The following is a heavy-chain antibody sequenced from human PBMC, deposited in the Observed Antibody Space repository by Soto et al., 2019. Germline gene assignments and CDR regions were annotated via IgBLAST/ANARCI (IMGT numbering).Heavy chain of an antibody. CDR3: ARDFTRVPPGYCSSTSCYGDDAFDI. CDR1: GGSISSYY. J-gene: IGHJ3*02. Sequence: PSETLSLTCTVSGGSISSYYWSWIRQPPGKGLEWIGYIYYSGSPNYNPSLKSRVTLSVDTSKNQFSLKLSSVTAADTAVYYCARDFTRVPPGYCSSTSCYGDDAFDIWGQGTMVTVPS. D-gene: IGHD2-2*01. V-gene: IGHV4-59*01. CDR2: IYYSGSP.